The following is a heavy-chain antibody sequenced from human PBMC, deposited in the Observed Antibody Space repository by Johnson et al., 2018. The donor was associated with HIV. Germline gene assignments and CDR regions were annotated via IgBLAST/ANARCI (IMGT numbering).Heavy chain of an antibody. V-gene: IGHV3-53*01. J-gene: IGHJ3*01. Sequence: QAPGKGLEWVSVIYSGGSTYYADSVKGRFTISRDNSKNTLYLQMNSLRVEDTAVYYCAKEGGGATELHFSNAFHVWGQGTMVTVSS. CDR2: IYSGGST. D-gene: IGHD1-26*01. CDR3: AKEGGGATELHFSNAFHV.